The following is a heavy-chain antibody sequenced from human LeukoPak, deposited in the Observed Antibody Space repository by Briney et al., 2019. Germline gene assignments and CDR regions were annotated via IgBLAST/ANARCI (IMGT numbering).Heavy chain of an antibody. Sequence: GGSLRLSCAASGFTFRNYWMSWVRQAPGKGLEWVANIKQDGSEKYYVDSVKGRFTISRDNSKNTLYLQLNSLRPDDTAVYYCARDQLAYSGYDTLFDYWGQGTLVTVSS. V-gene: IGHV3-7*01. CDR3: ARDQLAYSGYDTLFDY. D-gene: IGHD5-12*01. CDR2: IKQDGSEK. J-gene: IGHJ4*02. CDR1: GFTFRNYW.